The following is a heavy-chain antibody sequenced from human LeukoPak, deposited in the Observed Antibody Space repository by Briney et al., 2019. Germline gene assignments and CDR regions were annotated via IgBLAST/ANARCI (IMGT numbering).Heavy chain of an antibody. CDR2: IYTSGST. V-gene: IGHV4-4*09. D-gene: IGHD3-22*01. Sequence: PSETLSLTCTVSGGSISSYYWSWIRQPPGKGLEWIGYIYTSGSTNYNPSLKSRVTISVDTSKNQFSLKLSSVTAADTAVYYCARHPRNYYDRLYWYFDLWGRGTLVTVSS. CDR1: GGSISSYY. J-gene: IGHJ2*01. CDR3: ARHPRNYYDRLYWYFDL.